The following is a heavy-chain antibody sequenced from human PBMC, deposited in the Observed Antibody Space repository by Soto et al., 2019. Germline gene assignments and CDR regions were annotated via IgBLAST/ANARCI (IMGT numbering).Heavy chain of an antibody. J-gene: IGHJ6*02. D-gene: IGHD1-1*01. Sequence: ASVKVSCKASGYTFTSYGISWVRQAPGQGLEWMGWISAYNGNTNYAQKLQGRVTMTTDTSTSTAYMELRSLRSDDTAVYYCARAHTAKLVEYYYYYGMDVWGQGTTVTVS. CDR3: ARAHTAKLVEYYYYYGMDV. V-gene: IGHV1-18*01. CDR1: GYTFTSYG. CDR2: ISAYNGNT.